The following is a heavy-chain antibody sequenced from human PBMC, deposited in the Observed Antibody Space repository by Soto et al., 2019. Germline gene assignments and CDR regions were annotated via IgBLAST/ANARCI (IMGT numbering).Heavy chain of an antibody. CDR1: GLIFSDYA. V-gene: IGHV3-23*01. J-gene: IGHJ4*02. CDR3: AKDRFGIVGPVDY. Sequence: PGGSRRLSCAASGLIFSDYAMSWVRQAPGKGLECVACISGSGGDTFYADSVTGRLTLSRDPSTDTLSLHMNSLRVDDTAVYFCAKDRFGIVGPVDYWGQGTLVTVSS. CDR2: ISGSGGDT. D-gene: IGHD1-26*01.